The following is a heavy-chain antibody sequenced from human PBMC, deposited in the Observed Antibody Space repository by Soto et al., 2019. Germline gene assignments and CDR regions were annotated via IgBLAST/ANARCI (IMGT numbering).Heavy chain of an antibody. Sequence: LRLSCAASGFTFSSYGMHWVRQAPGKGLEWVAVIWYDGSNKYYADSVKGRFTISRDNSKNTLYLQMNSLRAEDTAVYYCAKDSAKVYDDFWSGYYSAFDIWGQGTMVTVSS. CDR3: AKDSAKVYDDFWSGYYSAFDI. D-gene: IGHD3-3*01. CDR1: GFTFSSYG. CDR2: IWYDGSNK. V-gene: IGHV3-33*06. J-gene: IGHJ3*02.